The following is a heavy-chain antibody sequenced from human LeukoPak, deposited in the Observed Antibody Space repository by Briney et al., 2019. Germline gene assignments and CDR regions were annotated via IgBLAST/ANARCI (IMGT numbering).Heavy chain of an antibody. CDR1: GFTFSSYW. CDR3: ARDLELVYYDSSGYDY. D-gene: IGHD3-22*01. V-gene: IGHV3-74*01. J-gene: IGHJ4*02. CDR2: INSGGSNT. Sequence: GGSLRLSCAASGFTFSSYWMHWVRQVPGKGLVWVSRINSGGSNTRYADSVKGRFTISRDNAKNTLYLQMNSLRAEDTAVYYCARDLELVYYDSSGYDYWGQGTLVIVSS.